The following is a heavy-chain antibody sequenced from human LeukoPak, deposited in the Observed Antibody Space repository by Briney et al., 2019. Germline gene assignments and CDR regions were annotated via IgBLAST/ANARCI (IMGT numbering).Heavy chain of an antibody. CDR1: GFTFSSYA. CDR3: ARPQAIAVAAPLGY. V-gene: IGHV3-23*01. CDR2: ISGSGGST. Sequence: GGPLRLSCAASGFTFSSYAMSWVRQAPGKGLEWVSAISGSGGSTYYADSVKGRFTISRDNAKNTLYLQMNSLRAEDTAVYYCARPQAIAVAAPLGYWGRGTLVTVSS. J-gene: IGHJ4*02. D-gene: IGHD6-19*01.